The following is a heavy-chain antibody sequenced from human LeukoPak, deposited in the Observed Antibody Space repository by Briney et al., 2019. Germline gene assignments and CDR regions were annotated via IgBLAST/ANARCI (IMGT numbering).Heavy chain of an antibody. CDR2: IYPDDSNT. Sequence: GESLKISCQGSGYRFTNYWIGWVRQMPGKGLEWMGIIYPDDSNTRYSPSFQGQVTISADKSISTAYLQWSSLKAPDTAMYYCARHLSSNWYNEKAFDYWGQGTLVTVSS. D-gene: IGHD6-13*01. J-gene: IGHJ4*02. V-gene: IGHV5-51*01. CDR3: ARHLSSNWYNEKAFDY. CDR1: GYRFTNYW.